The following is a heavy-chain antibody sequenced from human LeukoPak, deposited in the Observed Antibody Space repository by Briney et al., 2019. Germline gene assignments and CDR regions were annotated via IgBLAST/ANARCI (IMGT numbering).Heavy chain of an antibody. CDR2: ISSSGSTI. D-gene: IGHD1-26*01. V-gene: IGHV3-11*04. CDR3: ARDRGGATFDY. J-gene: IGHJ4*02. Sequence: WVSYISSSGSTIYYADSVKGRFTISRDNAKNSLYLQMNSLRAEDTAVYYCARDRGGATFDYWGQGTLVTVSS.